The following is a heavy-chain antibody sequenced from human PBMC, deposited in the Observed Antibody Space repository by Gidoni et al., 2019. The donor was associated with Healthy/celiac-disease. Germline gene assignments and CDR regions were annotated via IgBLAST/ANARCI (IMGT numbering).Heavy chain of an antibody. CDR2: ISGNAGNT. V-gene: IGHV3-23*01. J-gene: IGHJ4*02. Sequence: EVQLLESGGGLVQPGGSLRLSCAASGFTFSNYGMSWVRQAPGKGLEWVSVISGNAGNTYYADSVKGRFTISRDNSKNTLYLQMNSLRAEDTAVYYCAKEGNVGLLEYFLHYWGQGTLVTVSS. CDR3: AKEGNVGLLEYFLHY. D-gene: IGHD3-3*01. CDR1: GFTFSNYG.